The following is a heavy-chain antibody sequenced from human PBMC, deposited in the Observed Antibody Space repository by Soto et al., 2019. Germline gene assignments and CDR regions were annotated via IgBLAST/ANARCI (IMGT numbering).Heavy chain of an antibody. J-gene: IGHJ5*02. Sequence: QVQLQQWGAGLLKPSETLSLTCAVYGGSFSGYYWSWIRQPPGKGLEWIGEINHSGSTNYNPSLKSRVTISVDTSKNQFSLKLSSVTAADTAVYYCAREAGRGAMGGHWFDPWGQGTLVTVSS. CDR1: GGSFSGYY. CDR2: INHSGST. CDR3: AREAGRGAMGGHWFDP. V-gene: IGHV4-34*01. D-gene: IGHD3-10*01.